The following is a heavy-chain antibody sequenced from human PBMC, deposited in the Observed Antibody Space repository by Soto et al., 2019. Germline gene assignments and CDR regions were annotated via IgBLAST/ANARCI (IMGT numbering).Heavy chain of an antibody. J-gene: IGHJ4*02. Sequence: GGSLRLSCAASGFTFSSYAMSWVRQAPGKGLEWVSAISGSGGSTYYADSVKGRFTISRDNSKNTLYLQMNSLRAEDTAVYYCASGLLWFGELSPFDYWGQGTLVTVSS. CDR3: ASGLLWFGELSPFDY. D-gene: IGHD3-10*01. CDR2: ISGSGGST. CDR1: GFTFSSYA. V-gene: IGHV3-23*01.